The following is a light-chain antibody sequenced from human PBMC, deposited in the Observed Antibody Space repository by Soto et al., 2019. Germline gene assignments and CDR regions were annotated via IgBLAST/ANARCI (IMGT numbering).Light chain of an antibody. CDR3: QQYYTNPLT. J-gene: IGKJ4*01. Sequence: VLTQSPATLSLSPGERATLSCRASENVRTFVDWYQQKPGQAPRLLIYGASNRATGIPARFSGSGSGTDFTLTISNLEPEDLAVYYCQQYYTNPLTFGGGTKVDIK. V-gene: IGKV3-11*01. CDR1: ENVRTF. CDR2: GAS.